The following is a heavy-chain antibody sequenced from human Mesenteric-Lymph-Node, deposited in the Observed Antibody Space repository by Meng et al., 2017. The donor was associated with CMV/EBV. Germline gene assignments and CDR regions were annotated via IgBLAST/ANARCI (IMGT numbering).Heavy chain of an antibody. V-gene: IGHV4-61*08. CDR1: GVSVTSGAYH. J-gene: IGHJ4*02. CDR2: IYGTGIT. CDR3: AKSRSSTPGIVDD. D-gene: IGHD2/OR15-2a*01. Sequence: HLTESGPGWLKPSRTLSLTCIVSGVSVTSGAYHWSWIRQSPGKGLEWIGYIYGTGITIYNPSLKSRVTILLETSKNQFSLKLNSVTTADTAVYYCAKSRSSTPGIVDDWGQGTLVIVSS.